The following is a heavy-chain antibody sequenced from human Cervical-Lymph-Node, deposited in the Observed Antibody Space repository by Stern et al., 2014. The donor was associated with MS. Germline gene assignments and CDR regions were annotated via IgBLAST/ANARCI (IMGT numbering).Heavy chain of an antibody. Sequence: QVQLVQSGAEVEKPGASVKVSCQASGYTFTGFYVHWVRQAPGQGLEWMGRINPNSGGTYYAQKFQGRVTVTRDTSISTAYMELSGLRSDDTAVYYCARGAYYSNQLGYSYTGMDIWGQGTTVTVSS. CDR2: INPNSGGT. V-gene: IGHV1-2*06. CDR3: ARGAYYSNQLGYSYTGMDI. D-gene: IGHD4-11*01. CDR1: GYTFTGFY. J-gene: IGHJ6*02.